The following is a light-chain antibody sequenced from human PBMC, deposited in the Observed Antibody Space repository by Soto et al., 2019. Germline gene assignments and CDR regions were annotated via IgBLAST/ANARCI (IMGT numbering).Light chain of an antibody. Sequence: DIQMTQSPSSLSASVGDRVTISCRSSQHISTYLNWYQHKPGKAPKLLVYAASTLQSGVPSRFSGSGSGTDFRLTISSLQPEDCATYYCQQSSTIPRTFGQGTKVDLK. V-gene: IGKV1-39*01. J-gene: IGKJ1*01. CDR3: QQSSTIPRT. CDR2: AAS. CDR1: QHISTY.